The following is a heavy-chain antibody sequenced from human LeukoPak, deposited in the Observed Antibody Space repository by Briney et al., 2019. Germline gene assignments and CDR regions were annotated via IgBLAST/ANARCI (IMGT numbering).Heavy chain of an antibody. CDR2: VYYSGST. J-gene: IGHJ4*02. CDR1: GGSISSSNYY. D-gene: IGHD2-8*01. CDR3: ARAAYCTNGVCYPIDY. Sequence: SETLSLTCTVSGGSISSSNYYWGWIRQPPGKGLEWIGTVYYSGSTYYNPSLHSRVTISVDPSQNQFSLKLNSVTAADTAMYYCARAAYCTNGVCYPIDYWGQGTLVTVSS. V-gene: IGHV4-39*07.